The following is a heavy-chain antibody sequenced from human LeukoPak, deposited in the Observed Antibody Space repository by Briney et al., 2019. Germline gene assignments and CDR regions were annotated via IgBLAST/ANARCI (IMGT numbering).Heavy chain of an antibody. CDR1: GLTFNDHA. J-gene: IGHJ5*02. V-gene: IGHV3-9*01. D-gene: IGHD6-13*01. Sequence: GRSLRLSCTASGLTFNDHAMHWVRQVPGKGLEWVSGISWNSGTIGYAESVKGRFTISRDNAKNSLYLQMNNLRVEDAALYYCVKDISSSWYGLAHWGQGTLVTVSS. CDR3: VKDISSSWYGLAH. CDR2: ISWNSGTI.